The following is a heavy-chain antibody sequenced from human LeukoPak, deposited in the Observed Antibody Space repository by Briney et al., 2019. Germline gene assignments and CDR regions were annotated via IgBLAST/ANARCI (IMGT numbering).Heavy chain of an antibody. CDR3: AKRVHTSSWYAAFDY. CDR2: IYSDGSGT. CDR1: GFTFSSYW. V-gene: IGHV3-74*01. D-gene: IGHD6-13*01. Sequence: PGGSLRLSCAASGFTFSSYWMHWVRQAPGKGLVWVSRIYSDGSGTNYADSVKGRFTISRDNAKNTLYLQVNSLRAEDTAIYFCAKRVHTSSWYAAFDYWGQGSLVTVSS. J-gene: IGHJ4*02.